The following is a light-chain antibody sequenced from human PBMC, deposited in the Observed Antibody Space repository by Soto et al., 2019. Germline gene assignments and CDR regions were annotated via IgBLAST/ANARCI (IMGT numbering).Light chain of an antibody. V-gene: IGKV1-39*01. Sequence: DIQMTQSPSSLSASVGDRVTITCRASQSISSYVNWYQQKPGKAPKLLIYAASSLQSGVPSRFSGSGSGTDFTLNISSLQPEDFATYYCQQSYSTPYTFGQGTKLEIK. CDR3: QQSYSTPYT. CDR1: QSISSY. J-gene: IGKJ2*01. CDR2: AAS.